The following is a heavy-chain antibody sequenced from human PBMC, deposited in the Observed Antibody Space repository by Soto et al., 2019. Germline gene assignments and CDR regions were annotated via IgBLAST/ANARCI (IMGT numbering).Heavy chain of an antibody. V-gene: IGHV3-30-3*01. CDR2: ISFDGNNQ. Sequence: ALRLSCAASGLNSRSAALYWVRDAPHKGLGRVAIISFDGNNQYYTESLNARFTICGDNSVNTVYLQTNSLRAKDTSVDYCARVCLAVATPRPYYSAMDVWGQGTTVTVSS. J-gene: IGHJ6*02. CDR3: ARVCLAVATPRPYYSAMDV. CDR1: GLNSRSAA. D-gene: IGHD6-13*01.